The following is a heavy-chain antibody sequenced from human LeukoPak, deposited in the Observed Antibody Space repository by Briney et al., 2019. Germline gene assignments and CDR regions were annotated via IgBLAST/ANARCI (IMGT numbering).Heavy chain of an antibody. J-gene: IGHJ4*02. D-gene: IGHD3-10*01. CDR2: INHSGSI. Sequence: SETLSLTCAVSNGSISNYYWSWIRLTPGKGLEWIGEINHSGSINYNPSLKSRVTISLDTSKNQFSLKLSSVTAADTALYYCATGRSGRAVSVIRGVRSFDYWGQGTLVTVSS. V-gene: IGHV4-34*01. CDR3: ATGRSGRAVSVIRGVRSFDY. CDR1: NGSISNYY.